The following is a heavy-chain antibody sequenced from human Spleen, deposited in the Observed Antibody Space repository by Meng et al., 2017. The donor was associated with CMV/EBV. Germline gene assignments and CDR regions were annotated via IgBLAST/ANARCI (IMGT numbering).Heavy chain of an antibody. D-gene: IGHD4-17*01. Sequence: SVKVSCKASGGTFSSYAISWVRQAPGQGLEWMGGIIPILGIANYAQKFQGRVTITADKSTSTAYMELRSLRSDDTAVYYCARGGDYGDFHEPFDYWGQGTLVTVSS. CDR2: IIPILGIA. CDR1: GGTFSSYA. CDR3: ARGGDYGDFHEPFDY. V-gene: IGHV1-69*10. J-gene: IGHJ4*02.